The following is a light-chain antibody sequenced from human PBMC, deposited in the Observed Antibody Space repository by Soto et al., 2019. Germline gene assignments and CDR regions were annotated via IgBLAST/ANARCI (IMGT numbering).Light chain of an antibody. V-gene: IGKV3-20*01. CDR3: QQYDNSLYT. J-gene: IGKJ2*01. Sequence: EIVLTQSPGTLSLSPGERATLSCRASQSVSSSYLACYQHKPGQPPRLLIYAASSRATGIPDRFSGSGSGTDFTLTISRLEPEDFAVYYCQQYDNSLYTFGQGTKLEIK. CDR1: QSVSSSY. CDR2: AAS.